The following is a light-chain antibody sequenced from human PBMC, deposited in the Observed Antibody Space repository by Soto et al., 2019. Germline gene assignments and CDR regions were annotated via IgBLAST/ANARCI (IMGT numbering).Light chain of an antibody. CDR1: QSVLYSSNNKDY. J-gene: IGKJ4*01. Sequence: DIVMTPSPDSLAVSLGERATINCKSSQSVLYSSNNKDYLAWYQQKPGQPPKLLLYWASTRESGVPDRFSGSGSGTDFTLTISSLQAEDVAVYYCQQYYSTPLTFGGGTKVDI. V-gene: IGKV4-1*01. CDR3: QQYYSTPLT. CDR2: WAS.